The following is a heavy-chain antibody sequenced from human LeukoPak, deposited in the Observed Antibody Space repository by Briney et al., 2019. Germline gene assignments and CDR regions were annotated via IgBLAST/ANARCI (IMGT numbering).Heavy chain of an antibody. CDR1: GDSISTYY. D-gene: IGHD2-21*02. CDR2: IYTSGST. J-gene: IGHJ6*03. V-gene: IGHV4-4*07. Sequence: SETLSLTCTVSGDSISTYYWSWIRQPAGKGLEWIGRIYTSGSTNYNPSLKSRITISVDTSKKQFSLKLSSVTAADTAVYYCARTNCGGDCRGYYYSYYMDVWGKGTTVTISS. CDR3: ARTNCGGDCRGYYYSYYMDV.